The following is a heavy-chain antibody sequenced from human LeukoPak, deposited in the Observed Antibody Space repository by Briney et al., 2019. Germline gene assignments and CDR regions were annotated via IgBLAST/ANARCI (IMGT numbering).Heavy chain of an antibody. J-gene: IGHJ4*02. D-gene: IGHD2-15*01. CDR1: GFTFSSYS. Sequence: PGGSLRLSCAASGFTFSSYSMNWVRQAPGKGLEWVSSISSSSSFIYYADSVKGRFTISRDNAKNSLYLQMNSLRAEDTAVYYCARDGGDCSGDSCYVDYWGQGTLVTVSS. V-gene: IGHV3-21*01. CDR2: ISSSSSFI. CDR3: ARDGGDCSGDSCYVDY.